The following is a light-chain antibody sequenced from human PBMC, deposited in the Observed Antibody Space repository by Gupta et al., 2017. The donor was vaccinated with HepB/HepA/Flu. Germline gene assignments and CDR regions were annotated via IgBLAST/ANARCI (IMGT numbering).Light chain of an antibody. V-gene: IGLV2-14*03. CDR2: DVS. Sequence: QSALTQPASVSGSPGQSITISCTGTSSDVGGYNYVSWYQQHPGKAPKLMIYDVSNRPSGVSNRFSGSKSGNTASLTISGLQAEDEAEYAGSSYTSSSTLGVVGGGTKLTVL. CDR3: SSYTSSSTLGV. J-gene: IGLJ2*01. CDR1: SSDVGGYNY.